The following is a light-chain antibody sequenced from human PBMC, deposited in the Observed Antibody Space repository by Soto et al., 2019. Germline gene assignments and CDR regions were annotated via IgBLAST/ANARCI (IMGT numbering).Light chain of an antibody. CDR2: ATS. CDR3: QQSNTSPV. Sequence: DSQVSPSASSLSASLGDRGTITCRASQSISRYLSWYQQKPGKAPKLLIYATSSLQSGVPSRFSGSGSGTDFTLTISSLQPEDFATYYCQQSNTSPVFGQGTRLEIK. V-gene: IGKV1-39*01. J-gene: IGKJ5*01. CDR1: QSISRY.